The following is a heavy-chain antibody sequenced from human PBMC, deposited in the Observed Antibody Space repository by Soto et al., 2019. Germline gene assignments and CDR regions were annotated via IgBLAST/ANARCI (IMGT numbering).Heavy chain of an antibody. CDR2: IKGSHAGGTT. J-gene: IGHJ4*02. CDR1: GFTFSRAY. D-gene: IGHD1-26*01. Sequence: EVQLVESGGGLVEPGGSIRLSCVASGFTFSRAYMTWVRQAPGKGLEWVGRIKGSHAGGTTDYATSVKGRFTISRVDSKNTLYLQLNSLKTEDTSLYYCATEGGYPGSNFYGAYWGQGTLVTVSS. CDR3: ATEGGYPGSNFYGAY. V-gene: IGHV3-15*01.